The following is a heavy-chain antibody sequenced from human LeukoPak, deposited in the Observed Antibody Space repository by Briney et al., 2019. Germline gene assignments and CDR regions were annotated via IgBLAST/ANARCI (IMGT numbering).Heavy chain of an antibody. J-gene: IGHJ4*02. V-gene: IGHV1-69*13. D-gene: IGHD1-20*01. CDR3: ARDLFITGTTMGNFDY. CDR1: GGTFSSYA. Sequence: GASVKVSCKASGGTFSSYAISWVRQAPGQGLEWMGGIIPIFGTANYAQKFQGKVTITADESTSTAYMELSSLRSEDTAVYYCARDLFITGTTMGNFDYWGQGTLVTVSS. CDR2: IIPIFGTA.